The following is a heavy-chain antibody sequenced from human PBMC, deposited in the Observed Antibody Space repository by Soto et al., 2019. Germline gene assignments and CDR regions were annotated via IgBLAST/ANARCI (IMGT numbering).Heavy chain of an antibody. J-gene: IGHJ2*01. CDR2: IYHSGST. D-gene: IGHD5-18*01. CDR1: GGSISSGGYS. CDR3: ARELRGYSYGYAGWYFDL. Sequence: QLQLQESGSGLVKPSQTLSLTCAVSGGSISSGGYSWSWIRQPPGKGLEWIGYIYHSGSTYYNPSLKSRVTISVDRSKNQFSLKLSSVTAADTAVYYCARELRGYSYGYAGWYFDLWGRGILVTVSS. V-gene: IGHV4-30-2*01.